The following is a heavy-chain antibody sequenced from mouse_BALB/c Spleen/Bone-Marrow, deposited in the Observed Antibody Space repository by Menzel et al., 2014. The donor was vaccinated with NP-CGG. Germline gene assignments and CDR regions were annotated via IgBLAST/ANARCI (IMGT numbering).Heavy chain of an antibody. Sequence: EVKLVESGGGLVKPGGSLKLSCAASGFAFSSHDMSWVRQTPEKRLEWVAYISSGGGSTYYSDTVKGQFTISRDNAKDTLYLQMSSLKSEDTAMYYCVRQGAVAATRGFAYWGQGTLVTVSA. D-gene: IGHD1-1*01. CDR1: GFAFSSHD. J-gene: IGHJ3*01. CDR2: ISSGGGST. CDR3: VRQGAVAATRGFAY. V-gene: IGHV5-12-1*01.